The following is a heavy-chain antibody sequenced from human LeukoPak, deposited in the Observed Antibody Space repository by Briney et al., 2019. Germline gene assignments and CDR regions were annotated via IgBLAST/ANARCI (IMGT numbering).Heavy chain of an antibody. CDR2: ISSSSSYI. CDR1: GLTFSSYS. Sequence: PGGSLRLSCAASGLTFSSYSMNWVRQAPGKGLEWVSSISSSSSYIYYADSVKGRFTISRDNAKNSLYLQMNSLRAEDTAVYYCARVRGYAYYFDYWGQGTLVTVSS. D-gene: IGHD3-22*01. CDR3: ARVRGYAYYFDY. J-gene: IGHJ4*02. V-gene: IGHV3-21*01.